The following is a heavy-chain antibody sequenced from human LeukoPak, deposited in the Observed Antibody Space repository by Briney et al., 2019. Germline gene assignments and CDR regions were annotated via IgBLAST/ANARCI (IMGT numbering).Heavy chain of an antibody. J-gene: IGHJ6*02. CDR1: GFTFGDHA. CDR2: IRSKAYRGTT. V-gene: IGHV3-49*04. CDR3: TRGPIQLWIHNAMDV. D-gene: IGHD5-18*01. Sequence: GGSLRLSCTASGFTFGDHAMSWVRQAPGKGLGWVGFIRSKAYRGTTEYAASVKGRFTISRDDSRSIAYLQMNSLKIEDTAVYYCTRGPIQLWIHNAMDVWGQGTTVTVSS.